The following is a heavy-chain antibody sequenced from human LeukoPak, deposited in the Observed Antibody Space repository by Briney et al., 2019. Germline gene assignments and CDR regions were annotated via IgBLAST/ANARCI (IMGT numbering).Heavy chain of an antibody. CDR2: INQGGNDK. CDR3: VTTTRGYSRDF. CDR1: GFTFSNSW. Sequence: GGSLRLSCAAYGFTFSNSWMSWVRQAPGKGLELVPNINQGGNDKQYVDSMKGRFTIARDNAKNSLFLQMDGLRVEDTAVYYCVTTTRGYSRDFWVQGKGVTVSS. D-gene: IGHD3-22*01. V-gene: IGHV3-7*01. J-gene: IGHJ1*01.